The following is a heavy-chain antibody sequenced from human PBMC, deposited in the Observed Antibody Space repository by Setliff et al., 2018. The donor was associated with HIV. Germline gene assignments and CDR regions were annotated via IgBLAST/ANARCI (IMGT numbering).Heavy chain of an antibody. CDR1: GFTFSSYW. D-gene: IGHD3-3*01. CDR3: ARIGNLWSGYYPYYYYYYMDV. J-gene: IGHJ6*03. Sequence: GGSLRLSCAASGFTFSSYWMHWIRQAPGKGLMWVSRIKGDGSSTSYADSVKGRFTISRDNAKNTLYLQMNSLRAEDTAVYYCARIGNLWSGYYPYYYYYYMDVWGKGTT. CDR2: IKGDGSST. V-gene: IGHV3-74*01.